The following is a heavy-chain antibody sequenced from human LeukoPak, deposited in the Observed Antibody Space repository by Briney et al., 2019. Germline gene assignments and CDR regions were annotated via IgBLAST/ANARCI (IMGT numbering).Heavy chain of an antibody. Sequence: GGSLRLSCAASGFTFSNAWMSGVRQAPGKGLEWVGRIKSKTDGGTTDYAAPVKGRFTISRDDSKNTLYLQMNSLNTEDTAVYYCTTDTYCGGDCLWGQGTLVTVSS. D-gene: IGHD2-21*02. CDR2: IKSKTDGGTT. CDR3: TTDTYCGGDCL. CDR1: GFTFSNAW. J-gene: IGHJ4*02. V-gene: IGHV3-15*01.